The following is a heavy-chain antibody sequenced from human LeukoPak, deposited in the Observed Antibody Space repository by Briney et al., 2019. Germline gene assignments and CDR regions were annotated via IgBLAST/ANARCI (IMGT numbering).Heavy chain of an antibody. Sequence: GGSLRLSCAASGFTFSSYAMSWVRQAPGKGLEWVAVIWYDGSIKYYVDSVKGRFTISRDNSKNTLYLQMNSLRADDTAVYYCVRSYCSRASCPSRFDYWGQGTLVTVSS. CDR2: IWYDGSIK. D-gene: IGHD2-2*01. V-gene: IGHV3-33*08. J-gene: IGHJ4*02. CDR3: VRSYCSRASCPSRFDY. CDR1: GFTFSSYA.